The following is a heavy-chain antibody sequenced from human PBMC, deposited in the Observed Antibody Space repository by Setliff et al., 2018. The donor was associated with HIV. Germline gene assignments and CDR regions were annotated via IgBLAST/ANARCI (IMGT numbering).Heavy chain of an antibody. D-gene: IGHD6-19*01. J-gene: IGHJ2*01. CDR1: GFIFSSYS. CDR3: AKGASSGWIHWYFDL. CDR2: ISSSTSTI. Sequence: PGGSLRLSCAASGFIFSSYSMNWVRQAPGKGLEWVSYISSSTSTIYYADSVKGRFTISRDNSKNTLYLQMNRLRAEDTAVYYCAKGASSGWIHWYFDLWGRGTLVTRLL. V-gene: IGHV3-48*01.